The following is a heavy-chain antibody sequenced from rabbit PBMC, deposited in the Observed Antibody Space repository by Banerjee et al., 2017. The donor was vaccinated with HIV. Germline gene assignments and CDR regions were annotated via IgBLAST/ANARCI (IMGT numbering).Heavy chain of an antibody. D-gene: IGHD4-1*01. J-gene: IGHJ4*01. CDR2: INTSSGNT. CDR3: ARDLAGAIGWNFNL. Sequence: QEQLEESGGGLVQPEGSLTLTCTASGFSFSNKYVMCWVRQAPGKGLEWIACINTSSGNTVYATWAKGRFTISKTSSTTVPLQMTSLTAADTATYFCARDLAGAIGWNFNLWGQGTLVTVS. V-gene: IGHV1S45*01. CDR1: GFSFSNKYV.